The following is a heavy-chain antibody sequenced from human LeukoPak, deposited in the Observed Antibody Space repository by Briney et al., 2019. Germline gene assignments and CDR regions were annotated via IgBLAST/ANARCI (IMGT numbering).Heavy chain of an antibody. J-gene: IGHJ3*02. Sequence: PSETLSLTCTVSGGSISSSTYYWGWIRQPPGKGLEWIGSAYYSGSTFYNPSLKSRVTISVDTSKNQFSLKLSSVTAADTAVYFCSRFVPEEDDTQNGLRIDAFDIWGQGTMVTVSS. CDR3: SRFVPEEDDTQNGLRIDAFDI. CDR2: AYYSGST. CDR1: GGSISSSTYY. V-gene: IGHV4-39*07. D-gene: IGHD2-21*02.